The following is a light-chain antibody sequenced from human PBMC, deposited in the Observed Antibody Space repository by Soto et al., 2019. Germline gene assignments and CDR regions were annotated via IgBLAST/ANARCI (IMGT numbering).Light chain of an antibody. J-gene: IGKJ3*01. CDR1: QNVYINS. Sequence: EIVLTQSPRTLSLSPGESATLSCRASQNVYINSLAWFQQKPGQTPRLLIYGPSTRAARVPDRLTGSGSGADFALTITSLEPEDFAMYYCQQYGGAPFTFGPGTRV. V-gene: IGKV3-20*01. CDR2: GPS. CDR3: QQYGGAPFT.